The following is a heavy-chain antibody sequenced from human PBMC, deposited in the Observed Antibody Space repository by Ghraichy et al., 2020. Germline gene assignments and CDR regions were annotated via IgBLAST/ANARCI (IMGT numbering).Heavy chain of an antibody. D-gene: IGHD6-13*01. V-gene: IGHV3-21*01. CDR1: GFTFSSYS. CDR2: ISSSSSYI. J-gene: IGHJ3*02. CDR3: ARVRSSSWYSFSGTDAFDI. Sequence: GGSLRLSCAASGFTFSSYSMNWVRQAPGKGLEWVSSISSSSSYIYYADSVKGRFTISRDNAKNSLYLQMNSLRAEDTAVYYCARVRSSSWYSFSGTDAFDIWGQGTMVTVSS.